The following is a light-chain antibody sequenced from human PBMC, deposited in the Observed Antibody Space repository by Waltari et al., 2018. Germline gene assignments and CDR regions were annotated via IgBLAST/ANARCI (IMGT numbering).Light chain of an antibody. CDR3: QQYNSYPLT. V-gene: IGKV1-5*03. CDR2: KAS. Sequence: DIQMTQSPSTLSASVGDRVTITCRASQSLSSWLAWYQQKPGTAPKLLIYKASSLESGVPSRFSGSGSGTEFTLTISSLQPDDFATYYCQQYNSYPLTFGGGTKVEIK. CDR1: QSLSSW. J-gene: IGKJ4*01.